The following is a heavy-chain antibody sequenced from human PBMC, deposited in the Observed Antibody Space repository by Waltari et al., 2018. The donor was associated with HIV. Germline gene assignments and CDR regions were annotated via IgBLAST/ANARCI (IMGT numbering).Heavy chain of an antibody. J-gene: IGHJ6*02. Sequence: QVRLQRWGAGLLKPSETLSLTCAVYDGSFSGYYWSWIRQPPGKGLECIGEINHSGSINYNPSLKSRVIISLDRYKNQFSLKLTSVTAADTALYYCARGSWGSGMDVWGLGTTVIVSS. CDR3: ARGSWGSGMDV. D-gene: IGHD7-27*01. CDR1: DGSFSGYY. V-gene: IGHV4-34*01. CDR2: INHSGSI.